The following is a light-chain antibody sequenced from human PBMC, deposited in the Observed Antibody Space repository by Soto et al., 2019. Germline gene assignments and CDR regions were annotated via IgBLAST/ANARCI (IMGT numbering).Light chain of an antibody. CDR2: AAS. Sequence: DIQMTQSPSSLSASVGDRVTITCRASQSISSYLNWYQQKTGKXXKXXIYAASSLQSGVPSRFSGSGSGTDFTLTISSLQPEDCETYYGQQSYSTPITFGQGTRLEIK. J-gene: IGKJ5*01. CDR3: QQSYSTPIT. CDR1: QSISSY. V-gene: IGKV1-39*01.